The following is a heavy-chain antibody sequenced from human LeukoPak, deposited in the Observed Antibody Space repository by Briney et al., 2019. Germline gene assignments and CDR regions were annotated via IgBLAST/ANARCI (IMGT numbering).Heavy chain of an antibody. J-gene: IGHJ6*02. V-gene: IGHV4-34*01. D-gene: IGHD6-19*01. CDR1: GGSFSGYY. CDR3: ARMSIAVAGYYYYGMDV. CDR2: INHSGST. Sequence: KPSETLSLTCAVYGGSFSGYYWSWIRQPPGKGLEWIGEINHSGSTNYNPSLKSRVTISVDTSKNQFSLKLSSVTAADTAVYYCARMSIAVAGYYYYGMDVWGQGTTVNVSS.